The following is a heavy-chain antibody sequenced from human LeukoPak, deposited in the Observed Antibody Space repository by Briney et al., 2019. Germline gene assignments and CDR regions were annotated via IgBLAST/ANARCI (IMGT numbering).Heavy chain of an antibody. J-gene: IGHJ6*02. D-gene: IGHD4-23*01. Sequence: SETLSLTCTVSGGSISSYYWSWIRQPPAKGLEWIGYIYYSGSTNYNPSLKSRVTISVDTSKNQFSLKLSSVTAADTAVYYCARARWSGDYYYGMDVWGQGTTVTVSS. CDR1: GGSISSYY. CDR3: ARARWSGDYYYGMDV. CDR2: IYYSGST. V-gene: IGHV4-59*01.